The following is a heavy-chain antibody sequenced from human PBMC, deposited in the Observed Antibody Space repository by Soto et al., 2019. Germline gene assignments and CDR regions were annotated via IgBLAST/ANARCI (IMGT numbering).Heavy chain of an antibody. Sequence: SETLSLTCTVSGGSISSYYWSWIRQPPGEGLEWIGYIYYSGSTNYNPSLKSRVTISVDTSKNQFSLKLSSVTAADTAVYYCARDLQSASSGYYRAGAFDIWGQGTMVTLSS. CDR3: ARDLQSASSGYYRAGAFDI. CDR1: GGSISSYY. J-gene: IGHJ3*02. D-gene: IGHD3-22*01. V-gene: IGHV4-59*01. CDR2: IYYSGST.